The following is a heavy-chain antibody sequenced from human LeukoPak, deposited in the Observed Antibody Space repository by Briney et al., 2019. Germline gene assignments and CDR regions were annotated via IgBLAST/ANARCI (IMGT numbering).Heavy chain of an antibody. Sequence: SQTLSLTCAVSCDSVSRNIAAWNWLRQSPSRGLEWLGRTYYRSKWYNDYAVSVKSRITINPDTSKNQFSLQLNSVTPEDTAVYYCARGAGPKQQLTAYYFDYWGQGTLVTVSS. V-gene: IGHV6-1*01. J-gene: IGHJ4*02. D-gene: IGHD6-13*01. CDR1: CDSVSRNIAA. CDR3: ARGAGPKQQLTAYYFDY. CDR2: TYYRSKWYN.